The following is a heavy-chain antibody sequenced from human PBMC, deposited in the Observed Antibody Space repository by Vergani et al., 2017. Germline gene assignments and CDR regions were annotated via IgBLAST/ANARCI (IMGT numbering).Heavy chain of an antibody. CDR3: ASQLEPQYYFDY. J-gene: IGHJ4*02. V-gene: IGHV3-21*01. CDR2: ISSSSSYI. D-gene: IGHD1-1*01. Sequence: EVQLVESGGGLVKPGGSLRLSCAASGFTFSSYSMNWVRQAPGKGLEWVSSISSSSSYIYYADSVKGRFTISRDNAKNSLYLQMNSLRAEDTAVYYCASQLEPQYYFDYWGQGTLVTVSS. CDR1: GFTFSSYS.